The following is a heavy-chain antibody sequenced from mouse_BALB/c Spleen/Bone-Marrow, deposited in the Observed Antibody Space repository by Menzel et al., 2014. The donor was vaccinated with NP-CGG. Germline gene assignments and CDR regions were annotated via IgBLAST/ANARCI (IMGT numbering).Heavy chain of an antibody. J-gene: IGHJ4*01. CDR2: ISSGGGYT. CDR1: GFTFSTYG. D-gene: IGHD4-1*01. V-gene: IGHV5-6*01. Sequence: EVQGVESGGDLVKPGGSLKLSCAASGFTFSTYGMSWVRQTPDKRLGWVATISSGGGYTYYPDSVKGRFTISRDNANNTLYLQMSSLKSEDTAMYYCTRQRNWDHYAMDYWGQGTSVTVSS. CDR3: TRQRNWDHYAMDY.